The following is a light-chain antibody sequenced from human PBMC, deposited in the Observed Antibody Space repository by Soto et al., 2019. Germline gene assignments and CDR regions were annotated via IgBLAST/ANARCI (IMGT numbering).Light chain of an antibody. CDR2: WAS. CDR3: QQHYTTPPT. CDR1: QSVLYSSNNKNY. V-gene: IGKV4-1*01. Sequence: DIVMTQSPDSLAVSLGERATINCKSSQSVLYSSNNKNYLAWYQQKAGQPPKLLMFWASTRESGVPDRFSGSGSGTDFTLTISSLQAEDVAVYYCQQHYTTPPTFGQVTKVDIK. J-gene: IGKJ1*01.